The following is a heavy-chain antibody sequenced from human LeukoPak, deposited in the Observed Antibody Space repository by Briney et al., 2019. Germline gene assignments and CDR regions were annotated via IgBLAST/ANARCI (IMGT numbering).Heavy chain of an antibody. CDR1: GGSISSYY. J-gene: IGHJ6*02. D-gene: IGHD2-15*01. Sequence: SETLSLTCTVSGGSISSYYWSWIRQPPGKGLGWIGYIYYSGSTNNNPYLKSRVTISVDTSKTQFSLKLSSVTAADTAVYYCARQGGSDYGMDVWGQGTTVTVSS. CDR2: IYYSGST. CDR3: ARQGGSDYGMDV. V-gene: IGHV4-59*01.